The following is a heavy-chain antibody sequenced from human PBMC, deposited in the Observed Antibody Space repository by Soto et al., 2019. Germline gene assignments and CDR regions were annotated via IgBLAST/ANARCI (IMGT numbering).Heavy chain of an antibody. Sequence: TSETLSLTCTVSGGSISSGHYYWSWIRQPPGKGLEWIGNIYFRGSTYYSPSLKGRGTISVDTSKNQFSLKLSSVTAADTAVYYCARIYDSSGYVHYWGQGTLVTVS. J-gene: IGHJ4*02. V-gene: IGHV4-30-4*01. CDR3: ARIYDSSGYVHY. CDR2: IYFRGST. CDR1: GGSISSGHYY. D-gene: IGHD3-22*01.